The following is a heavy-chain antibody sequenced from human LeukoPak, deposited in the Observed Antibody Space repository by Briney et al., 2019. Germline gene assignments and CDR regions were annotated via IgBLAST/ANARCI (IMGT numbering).Heavy chain of an antibody. CDR2: IYTSGTT. Sequence: PSETLSLTCTVSGVSISRYYWSWIRQPPGKGLEWIAYIYTSGTTNYNPSLKSRVTISVDTSKNQISLRLSSVTAADTAVYYCARLVYDGYPDLWGQGTLVTVST. J-gene: IGHJ5*02. CDR3: ARLVYDGYPDL. D-gene: IGHD5-24*01. CDR1: GVSISRYY. V-gene: IGHV4-4*09.